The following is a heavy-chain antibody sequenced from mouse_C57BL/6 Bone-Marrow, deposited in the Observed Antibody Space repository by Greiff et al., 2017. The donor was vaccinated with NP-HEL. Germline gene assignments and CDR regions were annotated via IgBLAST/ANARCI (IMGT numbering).Heavy chain of an antibody. CDR1: GYSITSGYY. J-gene: IGHJ3*01. D-gene: IGHD1-1*01. CDR3: ARSLLLRYPAWFAY. Sequence: EVKLQESGPGLVKPSQSLSLTCSVTGYSITSGYYWNWIRQFPGNKLEWMGYISYDGSNYYNPSLKNRISITRDTSKNQFCLKLNSVTTEDTATYYGARSLLLRYPAWFAYWGQGTLVTVSA. CDR2: ISYDGSN. V-gene: IGHV3-6*01.